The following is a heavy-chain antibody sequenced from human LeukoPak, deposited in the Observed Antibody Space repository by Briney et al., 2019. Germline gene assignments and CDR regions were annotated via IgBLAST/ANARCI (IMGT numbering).Heavy chain of an antibody. D-gene: IGHD3/OR15-3a*01. CDR2: INSGGDIK. CDR3: ARGRDWGLGY. Sequence: PGGSLRLSRAVSGPIRSSDGFDWVRQAPGQGLEWVSFINSGGDIKWYADSVKGRFTISRDEAKNSVYLQMDSLRDEDTAVYYCARGRDWGLGYWGQGTVVTVSS. J-gene: IGHJ4*02. CDR1: GPIRSSDG. V-gene: IGHV3-48*02.